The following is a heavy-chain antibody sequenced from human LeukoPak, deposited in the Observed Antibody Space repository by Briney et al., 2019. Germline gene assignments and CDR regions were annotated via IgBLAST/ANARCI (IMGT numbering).Heavy chain of an antibody. D-gene: IGHD3-22*01. J-gene: IGHJ3*02. CDR3: ASLIVATDLGVDALDI. V-gene: IGHV3-66*01. CDR2: MYSGGRT. Sequence: GGSLRLSCVASGFTVSSKYMTWVRQFPGKGLEWVSVMYSGGRTFYADSVEGRFTISRDNSRNTLYLQMNSLRADDTAVYYCASLIVATDLGVDALDIWGQGTMVSVSS. CDR1: GFTVSSKY.